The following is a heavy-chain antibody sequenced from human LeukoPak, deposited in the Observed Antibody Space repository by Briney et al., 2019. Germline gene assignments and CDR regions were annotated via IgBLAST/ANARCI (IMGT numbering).Heavy chain of an antibody. CDR3: AKEGSVGAKFKVGKDDAFDI. CDR1: GFTFSSYG. V-gene: IGHV3-30*02. Sequence: GGSLRLSCAASGFTFSSYGMHWVRQAPGKGLEWVAFIRYDGSNKYYADSVKGRFTISRDNSKNTLYLQMNSLRAEDTAVYYCAKEGSVGAKFKVGKDDAFDIWGQGTMVTVSS. D-gene: IGHD1-26*01. J-gene: IGHJ3*02. CDR2: IRYDGSNK.